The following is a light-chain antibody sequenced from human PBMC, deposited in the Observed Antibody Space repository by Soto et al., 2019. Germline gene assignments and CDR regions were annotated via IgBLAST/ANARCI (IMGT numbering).Light chain of an antibody. Sequence: LTQPASVSGSPGQSITISFAGTSSDVGGYNYVSWYQQHPGKAPKLMIYEVTDRPSGVSNRFSGSKSGNTASLTISGLQAEDEANYYCSSHTISTTESVLATGTKVIVL. V-gene: IGLV2-14*01. J-gene: IGLJ1*01. CDR1: SSDVGGYNY. CDR2: EVT. CDR3: SSHTISTTESV.